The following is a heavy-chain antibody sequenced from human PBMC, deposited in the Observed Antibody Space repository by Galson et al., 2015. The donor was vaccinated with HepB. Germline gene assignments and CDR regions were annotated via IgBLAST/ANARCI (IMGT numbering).Heavy chain of an antibody. D-gene: IGHD5-18*01. Sequence: ETLSLTCTVSGGSISSSSYYWGWIRQPPGKGLEWIGSIYYSGSTYYNPSLKGRVTISVDTSKNQFSLKLSSVTAADTAVYYCASGGYSYGWVDYWGQGTLVTVSS. CDR1: GGSISSSSYY. V-gene: IGHV4-39*01. CDR2: IYYSGST. CDR3: ASGGYSYGWVDY. J-gene: IGHJ4*02.